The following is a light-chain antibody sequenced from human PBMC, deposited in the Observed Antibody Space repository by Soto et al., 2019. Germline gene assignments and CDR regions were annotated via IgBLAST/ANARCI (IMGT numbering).Light chain of an antibody. CDR1: QSIGSW. Sequence: DIQMTQSPSTLSASVGDGVTITCRASQSIGSWLAWYQQKPGKAPKLLIYKATNLQSGVPSRFSGSGSGTDFSLTISSLQPVDSATYFCHQYNDFQYTFGPGTKLE. V-gene: IGKV1-5*03. CDR2: KAT. CDR3: HQYNDFQYT. J-gene: IGKJ2*01.